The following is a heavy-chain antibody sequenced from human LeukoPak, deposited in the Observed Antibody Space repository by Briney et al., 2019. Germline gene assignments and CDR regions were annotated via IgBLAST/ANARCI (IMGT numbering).Heavy chain of an antibody. V-gene: IGHV3-13*01. CDR2: IGTLGDT. J-gene: IGHJ4*02. D-gene: IGHD3-22*01. CDR3: ARGRNGNYYDSSGYYPY. Sequence: GGSLRLSCAASGFTFSSYDMHWVRQATGKGLEWVSAIGTLGDTSYPDSVKGRFTISRENANNSLYLEMNNLRAGDTAVYYCARGRNGNYYDSSGYYPYWGQGTLVTVSS. CDR1: GFTFSSYD.